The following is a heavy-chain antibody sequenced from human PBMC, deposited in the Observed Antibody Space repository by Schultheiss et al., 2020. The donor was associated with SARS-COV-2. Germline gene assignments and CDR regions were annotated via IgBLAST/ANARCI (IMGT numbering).Heavy chain of an antibody. Sequence: SETLSLTCTVSGGSISSYYWSWIRQPPGKGLEWIGYIYYSGSTNYNPSLKNRVTISVDTSKNQFSLKLSSVTAADTAVYYCARHCSSTSCYYYYMDVWGKGTTVTVSS. CDR3: ARHCSSTSCYYYYMDV. CDR1: GGSISSYY. J-gene: IGHJ6*03. V-gene: IGHV4-59*08. D-gene: IGHD2-2*01. CDR2: IYYSGST.